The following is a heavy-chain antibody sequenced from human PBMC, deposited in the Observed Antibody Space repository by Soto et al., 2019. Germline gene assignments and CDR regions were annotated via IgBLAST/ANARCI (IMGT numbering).Heavy chain of an antibody. CDR1: GGSISSSSYY. D-gene: IGHD2-2*01. V-gene: IGHV4-39*01. CDR2: IYYSGST. CDR3: ARLLGYCSSTSCYAGVFQPYYHNWFDP. J-gene: IGHJ5*02. Sequence: SETLSLTCTVSGGSISSSSYYWGWIRQPPGKGLEWIGSIYYSGSTYYNPSLKSRVTISVDTSKNQFSLRLSSVTAADTAVYYCARLLGYCSSTSCYAGVFQPYYHNWFDPWGQGTLVTVSS.